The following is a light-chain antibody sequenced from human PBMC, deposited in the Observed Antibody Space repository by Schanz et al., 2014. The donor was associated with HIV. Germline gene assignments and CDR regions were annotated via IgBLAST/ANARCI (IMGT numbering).Light chain of an antibody. J-gene: IGKJ5*01. Sequence: DIVMTQSPDSLAVSLGERATINCKSSQSVLYSSSNMNYLAWYQQKPGQPPKLLIYWASTRESGVPDRFSGSGSGTDFTLTISSLQAEDVAVYYCQQYYSTPITFGQGTRLETK. V-gene: IGKV4-1*01. CDR2: WAS. CDR1: QSVLYSSSNMNY. CDR3: QQYYSTPIT.